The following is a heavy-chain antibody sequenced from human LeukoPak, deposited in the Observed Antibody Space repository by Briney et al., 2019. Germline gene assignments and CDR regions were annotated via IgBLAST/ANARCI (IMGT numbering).Heavy chain of an antibody. V-gene: IGHV3-23*01. CDR1: GFTFSSYA. Sequence: PGGSLRPSCAASGFTFSSYAMSWVRQAPGKGLEWVSAISGSGGSTYYADSVKGRFTISRDNSKNTLYLQMNSLRAEDTAVYYCATRLRYSYGYYFDYWGQGTLVTVSS. CDR2: ISGSGGST. D-gene: IGHD5-18*01. J-gene: IGHJ4*02. CDR3: ATRLRYSYGYYFDY.